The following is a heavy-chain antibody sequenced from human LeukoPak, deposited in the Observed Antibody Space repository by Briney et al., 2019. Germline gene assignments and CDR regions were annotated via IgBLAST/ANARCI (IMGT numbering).Heavy chain of an antibody. D-gene: IGHD5-12*01. CDR3: ARKSGPYYFDY. V-gene: IGHV4-59*12. J-gene: IGHJ4*02. CDR1: GESISGFY. CDR2: IYYSGST. Sequence: PSETLSLTCTVSGESISGFYWNWIRQPPGKGLEWIGYIYYSGSTNYNPSLKSRVTMSVDTSKNQFSLKLSSVTAADTAVYYCARKSGPYYFDYWGQGTLVTVSS.